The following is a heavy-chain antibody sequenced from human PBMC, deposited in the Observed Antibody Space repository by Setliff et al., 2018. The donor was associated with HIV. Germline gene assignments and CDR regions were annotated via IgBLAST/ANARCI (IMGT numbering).Heavy chain of an antibody. CDR2: IYHSGST. CDR3: VRHLSAMATVDY. V-gene: IGHV4-38-2*02. CDR1: GYSISSRYY. J-gene: IGHJ4*02. D-gene: IGHD6-25*01. Sequence: SETLSLTCTVSGYSISSRYYWGWIRQSPGKGLEWIGSIYHSGSTQYNPSLKSRVTISVDTPKNQFSLELSSVTAADTAVYLCVRHLSAMATVDYWGQGALVTVS.